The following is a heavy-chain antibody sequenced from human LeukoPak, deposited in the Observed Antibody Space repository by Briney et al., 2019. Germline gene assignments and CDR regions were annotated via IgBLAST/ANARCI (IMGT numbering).Heavy chain of an antibody. Sequence: GGSLRLSCAASGFSFSDHYMSWIRQAPGKGLEWVSYISTSSSTSYADSVEGRFTVSRDNAQSSLFLQMNSLRDEDTAVYYCARGASLFDYWGQGTLVTVSS. J-gene: IGHJ4*02. V-gene: IGHV3-11*01. CDR1: GFSFSDHY. D-gene: IGHD1-26*01. CDR3: ARGASLFDY. CDR2: ISTSSST.